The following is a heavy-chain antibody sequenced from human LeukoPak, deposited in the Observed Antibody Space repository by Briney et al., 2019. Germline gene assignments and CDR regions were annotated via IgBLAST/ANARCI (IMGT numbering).Heavy chain of an antibody. D-gene: IGHD4-17*01. Sequence: PGGSLRLSCAASGFTFSSYEMNWVRQAPGKGLEWVSYISSSGSTIYYADSVKGRFTISRDNAKNSLYLQMNSLRAEDMALYYCAKSKTVTTEFDYWGQGTLVTVSS. J-gene: IGHJ4*02. CDR2: ISSSGSTI. CDR3: AKSKTVTTEFDY. V-gene: IGHV3-48*03. CDR1: GFTFSSYE.